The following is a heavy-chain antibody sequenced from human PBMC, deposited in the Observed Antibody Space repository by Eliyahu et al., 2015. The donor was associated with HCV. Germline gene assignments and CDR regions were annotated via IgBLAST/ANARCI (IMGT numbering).Heavy chain of an antibody. Sequence: EVQLVESGGGLVQXGGSLRLSCAASGFTFXSYWMHXVRQAPGKGLVWVSRINXDGSSTSYADSVKGRFTISRDNAKNTLYLQMNSLRAEDTAVYYCARDYGDFGGLWFDPWGQGTLVTVSS. CDR1: GFTFXSYW. CDR3: ARDYGDFGGLWFDP. J-gene: IGHJ5*02. V-gene: IGHV3-74*01. CDR2: INXDGSST. D-gene: IGHD4-17*01.